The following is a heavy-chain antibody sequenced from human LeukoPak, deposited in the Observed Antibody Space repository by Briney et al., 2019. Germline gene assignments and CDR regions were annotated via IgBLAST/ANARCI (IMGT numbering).Heavy chain of an antibody. D-gene: IGHD3-9*01. CDR2: ISGSGGST. J-gene: IGHJ4*02. CDR3: ARDPGYAIYYFDY. Sequence: GGSLRLSCAASGFTFSSYAMSWVRQAPGKGLEWVSAISGSGGSTYYADSVRGRFTISRDNSKNTLYLQMNSLRAEDTAVYYCARDPGYAIYYFDYWGQGTLVTVSS. CDR1: GFTFSSYA. V-gene: IGHV3-23*01.